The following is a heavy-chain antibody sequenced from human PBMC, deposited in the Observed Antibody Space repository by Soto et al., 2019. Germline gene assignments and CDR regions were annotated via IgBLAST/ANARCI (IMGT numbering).Heavy chain of an antibody. CDR1: GGSIISGDNS. V-gene: IGHV4-31*03. CDR2: IYYSGST. J-gene: IGHJ6*03. CDR3: ARAPQLLFYYYYYMDV. Sequence: QVQLQESGPGLAKPSQTLSLTCTVSGGSIISGDNSWSWIRQHPGQGLEWIAFIYYSGSTYYNPSLKSRVTISVDTSKNQFSLKLSSVTAADTAVYYCARAPQLLFYYYYYMDVWGKGTTVTVSS. D-gene: IGHD2-2*01.